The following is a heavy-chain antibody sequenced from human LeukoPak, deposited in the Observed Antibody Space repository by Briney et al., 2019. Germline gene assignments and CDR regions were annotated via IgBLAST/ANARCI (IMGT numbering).Heavy chain of an antibody. V-gene: IGHV3-49*04. CDR3: VRAYYCISSTCGLGKQMDV. J-gene: IGHJ6*04. Sequence: PGGSLRLSCRTSGFTFGDYAMSWVRQAPGKGLEWVGFIRSEAYGGVGEYAASVKGRFSISRDDSNSVAYLQMNSLKTEDTAVYFCVRAYYCISSTCGLGKQMDVWGKGTTVTVFS. CDR1: GFTFGDYA. CDR2: IRSEAYGGVG. D-gene: IGHD2-2*01.